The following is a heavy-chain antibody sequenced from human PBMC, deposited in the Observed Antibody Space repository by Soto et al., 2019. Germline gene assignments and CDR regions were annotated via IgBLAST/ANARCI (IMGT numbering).Heavy chain of an antibody. CDR2: INHSGST. CDR3: ARGGEDDAFDI. J-gene: IGHJ3*02. V-gene: IGHV4-34*02. Sequence: QVQLQQWGAGLLKPSETLSLTCAVYGGSFSGYYWSWIRQPPGKGLEWIGEINHSGSTNYNPSLKSRVTISVDTSKNQFSLRLSSVTAADTAVYYCARGGEDDAFDIWGQGTMVTVSS. D-gene: IGHD3-16*01. CDR1: GGSFSGYY.